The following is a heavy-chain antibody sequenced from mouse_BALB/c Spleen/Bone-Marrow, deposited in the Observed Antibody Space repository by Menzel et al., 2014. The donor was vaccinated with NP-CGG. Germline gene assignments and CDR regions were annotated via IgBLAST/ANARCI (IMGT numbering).Heavy chain of an antibody. D-gene: IGHD2-1*01. J-gene: IGHJ4*01. CDR2: IYPGDGDT. CDR1: GCVFSTYW. V-gene: IGHV1-80*01. Sequence: QVQLQQPGAELVRPGSSVKISCKASGCVFSTYWMNWVKQRPGQGLERIGQIYPGDGDTNYNGKFKDKVILTADKSSSTAYMQLSSLTSEDSAVYFCARSGKGAMDYWGQGTSVTVSS. CDR3: ARSGKGAMDY.